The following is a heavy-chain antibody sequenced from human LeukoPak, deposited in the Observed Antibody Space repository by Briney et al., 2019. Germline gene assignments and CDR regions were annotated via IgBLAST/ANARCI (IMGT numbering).Heavy chain of an antibody. CDR1: GVDFSEHE. V-gene: IGHV3-72*01. J-gene: IGHJ1*01. CDR3: VKPSQGYFQN. D-gene: IGHD1-14*01. CDR2: IRNKNRGYIT. Sequence: VGSLRLSCAASGVDFSEHEMDWVRQAPGKGHEWLARIRNKNRGYITEYAASVRGRFTISRDDSTNSLYLQMNSLKTEHTALYYCVKPSQGYFQNWGQGTLVTVSS.